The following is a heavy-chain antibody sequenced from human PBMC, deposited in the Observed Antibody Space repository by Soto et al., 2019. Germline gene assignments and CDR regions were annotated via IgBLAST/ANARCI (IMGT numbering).Heavy chain of an antibody. CDR3: ARDVGYCSGGSCSKNWFDP. V-gene: IGHV4-59*01. CDR2: IYYSGST. D-gene: IGHD2-15*01. J-gene: IGHJ5*02. CDR1: GGSISSYY. Sequence: SETLSLTCTVSGGSISSYYWSWIRQPPGKGLEWIGYIYYSGSTNYNPSLKSRVTISVDTSKNQFSLKLSSVTAADTAVYYCARDVGYCSGGSCSKNWFDPWGQGTLVTVSS.